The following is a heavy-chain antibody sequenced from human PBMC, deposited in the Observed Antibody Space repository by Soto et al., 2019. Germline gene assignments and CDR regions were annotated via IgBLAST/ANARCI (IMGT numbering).Heavy chain of an antibody. J-gene: IGHJ6*02. CDR2: IYYSGIT. Sequence: QVQLQESGPGLVKPSQTLSLTCTVSGGSISSGGYYWSWIRQHPGKGLEWIGYIYYSGITYYNPSLKSRVTRSVDTSKNQFSLKLSSVTAADTAVYYCARGKPSYYYYGMDVWGQGTTVTVSS. CDR3: ARGKPSYYYYGMDV. V-gene: IGHV4-31*03. CDR1: GGSISSGGYY.